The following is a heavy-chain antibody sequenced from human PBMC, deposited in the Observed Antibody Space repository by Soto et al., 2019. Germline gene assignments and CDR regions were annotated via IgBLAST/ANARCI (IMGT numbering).Heavy chain of an antibody. V-gene: IGHV3-15*01. Sequence: EVQLVESGGGLVKPGGSLRLSCAASGFTFSNAWMSWVRQAPGKGLEWVGRIKSNTDAGTTDYAAPVKGRFTISRDDAKNTLYLQMNSLKTEDTALYYCATNGAVVGPSFDSWGQGTLVTVSS. D-gene: IGHD6-19*01. CDR1: GFTFSNAW. CDR3: ATNGAVVGPSFDS. CDR2: IKSNTDAGTT. J-gene: IGHJ4*02.